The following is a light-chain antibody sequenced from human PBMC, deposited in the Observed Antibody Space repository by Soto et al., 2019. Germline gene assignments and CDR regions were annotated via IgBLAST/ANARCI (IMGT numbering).Light chain of an antibody. CDR2: GAS. CDR3: QQRSNRPPYT. J-gene: IGKJ2*01. CDR1: QNINTY. V-gene: IGKV3-11*01. Sequence: EIVLTQSPATLSLSPGERATLSCRASQNINTYLAWYQQKGGQAPRLLIYGASNRATGIPARFSGSGSGTDFTLTISSLEPEDFAIYYCQQRSNRPPYTFGQGNKLEIK.